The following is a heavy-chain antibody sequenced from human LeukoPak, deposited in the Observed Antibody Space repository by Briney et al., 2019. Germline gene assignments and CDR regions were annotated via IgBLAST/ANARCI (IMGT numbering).Heavy chain of an antibody. D-gene: IGHD6-19*01. V-gene: IGHV3-30*03. CDR1: GFTFSSYG. Sequence: GGSLRLSCAASGFTFSSYGMHWVRQAPGQGQERVAVISYDGSNKYYADSAKGRFTTSRVNSKNTLYLQMNGLRAEATAVYYCAALGWIDYWGQGTLVTVSS. CDR2: ISYDGSNK. J-gene: IGHJ4*02. CDR3: AALGWIDY.